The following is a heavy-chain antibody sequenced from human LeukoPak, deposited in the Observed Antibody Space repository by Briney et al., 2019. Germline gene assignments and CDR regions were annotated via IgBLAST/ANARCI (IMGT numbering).Heavy chain of an antibody. J-gene: IGHJ6*02. CDR1: GFTFSSYS. V-gene: IGHV3-21*04. Sequence: GGSLRLSCAASGFTFSSYSMNWVRQAPGKGLEWVSSISSSSSYIYYADSVKGRFTISRDNAKNSLYLQMNSLRAEDTALYHCAREGPSSYYDSSGYYFPMDVWGQGTTVTVSS. CDR2: ISSSSSYI. CDR3: AREGPSSYYDSSGYYFPMDV. D-gene: IGHD3-22*01.